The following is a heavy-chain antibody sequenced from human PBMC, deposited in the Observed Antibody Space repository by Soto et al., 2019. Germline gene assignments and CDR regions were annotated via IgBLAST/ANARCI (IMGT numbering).Heavy chain of an antibody. V-gene: IGHV3-48*02. J-gene: IGHJ5*01. CDR1: GFSFSTYN. D-gene: IGHD2-15*01. CDR2: ISTTSFTI. CDR3: ARDRCYDGTCYSASDS. Sequence: EVRLMESGGGLVQPGGSLRLSCAASGFSFSTYNMDWVRQAPGKGPEWIAYISTTSFTIYYADSVKGRFTISRDNDRNPLYLEMNSLRDDDTAVYYCARDRCYDGTCYSASDSWGQGTLVTVSS.